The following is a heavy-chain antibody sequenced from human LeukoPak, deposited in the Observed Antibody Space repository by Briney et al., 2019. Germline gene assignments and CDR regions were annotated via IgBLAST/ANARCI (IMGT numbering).Heavy chain of an antibody. D-gene: IGHD3-22*01. V-gene: IGHV3-15*01. CDR1: GLTFNNAW. CDR2: IKSKTDGGKA. CDR3: TADSTLIYYESSGSQLSLNS. Sequence: GGSLRLSCAASGLTFNNAWMPWVRQAPGKGLEWVGRIKSKTDGGKADYAAPVKGRFTISRDDSKTTLYLQMNSLKTEDTAVYYLTADSTLIYYESSGSQLSLNSWGQGTLVTVSS. J-gene: IGHJ5*02.